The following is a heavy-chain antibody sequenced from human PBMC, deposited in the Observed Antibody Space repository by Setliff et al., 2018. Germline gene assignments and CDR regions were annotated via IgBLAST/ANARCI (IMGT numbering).Heavy chain of an antibody. Sequence: GASVKVSCKASGYTFTSYYMHWVRQAPGQGLEWMGIINPSGGSTSYAQKFQGRVTMTRDTSTNTVYMELSSLRSEDTAVYYCARGGSPDCSTAGCRYGDYVYWGQGTQVTVSS. CDR1: GYTFTSYY. J-gene: IGHJ4*02. D-gene: IGHD2-2*01. CDR3: ARGGSPDCSTAGCRYGDYVY. V-gene: IGHV1-46*03. CDR2: INPSGGST.